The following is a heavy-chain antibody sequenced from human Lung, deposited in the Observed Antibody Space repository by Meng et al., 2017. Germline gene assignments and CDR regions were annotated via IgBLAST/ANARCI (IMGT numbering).Heavy chain of an antibody. CDR2: ISSSSA. Sequence: EVQLVESGGGLVKPGGALILSCAASGLTFSSYSMNWVRQAPGKGLEWVSSISSSSAYADSVKGRFTISRDNAKNSLYLQMNSLRAEDTAVYYCARGRVVVAATPSDYWGQGTLVTVSS. D-gene: IGHD2-15*01. J-gene: IGHJ4*02. V-gene: IGHV3-21*01. CDR3: ARGRVVVAATPSDY. CDR1: GLTFSSYS.